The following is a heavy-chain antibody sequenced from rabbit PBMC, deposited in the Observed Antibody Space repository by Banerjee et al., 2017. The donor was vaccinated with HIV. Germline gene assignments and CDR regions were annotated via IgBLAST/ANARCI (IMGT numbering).Heavy chain of an antibody. D-gene: IGHD4-1*01. J-gene: IGHJ4*01. CDR1: GFDFSGSYW. CDR3: ARDLAGVIGWNFNL. Sequence: QEQLEESGGDLVKPEGSLTLTCTASGFDFSGSYWICWVRQAPGKGLEWIACIYAGSSGNTVYASWAKGRFTISKTSSTTVTLQMTSLTAADTATYFCARDLAGVIGWNFNLWGPGT. V-gene: IGHV1S45*01. CDR2: IYAGSSGNT.